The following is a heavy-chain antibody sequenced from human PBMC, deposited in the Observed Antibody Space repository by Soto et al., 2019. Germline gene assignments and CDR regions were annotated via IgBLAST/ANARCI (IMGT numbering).Heavy chain of an antibody. Sequence: SETLSLTCAVSGYSISRGYYWGWIRQPPGKGLEWIASIYHDGSTYYNPSLKSRVTISIDTSNNKFSLKLTSVTAADTAVYYCASGGVAVYCFDYWGEGTLVTVSS. CDR1: GYSISRGYY. J-gene: IGHJ4*02. CDR2: IYHDGST. V-gene: IGHV4-38-2*01. D-gene: IGHD2-15*01. CDR3: ASGGVAVYCFDY.